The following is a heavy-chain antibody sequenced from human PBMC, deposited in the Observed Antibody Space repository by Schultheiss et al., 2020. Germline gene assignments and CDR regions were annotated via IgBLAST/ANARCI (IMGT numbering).Heavy chain of an antibody. Sequence: GSLRLSCAVYGGSFSGYYWSWIRQPPGKGLEWIGEINHSGSTNYNPSLKSRVTISVDTSKNQFSLRLSSVTAADTAVYYCASLGAAGIFARTNNAFDIWGQGTMVTVSS. CDR1: GGSFSGYY. V-gene: IGHV4-34*01. CDR2: INHSGST. J-gene: IGHJ3*02. D-gene: IGHD6-13*01. CDR3: ASLGAAGIFARTNNAFDI.